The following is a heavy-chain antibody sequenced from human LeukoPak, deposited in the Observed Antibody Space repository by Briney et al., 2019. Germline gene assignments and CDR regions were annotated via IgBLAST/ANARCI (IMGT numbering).Heavy chain of an antibody. D-gene: IGHD6-6*01. V-gene: IGHV3-48*03. CDR3: ARLYSSSSGLRASDF. CDR1: GFTLNSYE. J-gene: IGHJ4*02. Sequence: GGPLRLSCAASGFTLNSYEINWLRQAPGKGLQGVSYISSRRSTIFYEDSVKGRFTISRDNAKNSLYLQMNSLRAEDTAVYYCARLYSSSSGLRASDFWGQGTLVTVSS. CDR2: ISSRRSTI.